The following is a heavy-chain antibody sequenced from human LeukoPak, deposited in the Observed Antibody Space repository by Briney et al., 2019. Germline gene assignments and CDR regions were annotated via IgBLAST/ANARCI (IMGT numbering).Heavy chain of an antibody. Sequence: SETLSLTCAVYGGSFSGYYWSWIRQPPGKGLEWIGEINHSGSTNYNASLKSRVTISVDTSKNQFSLKLSSVTAADTAVYYCARDRGGITGTTGFDYWGQGTLVTVSS. CDR2: INHSGST. CDR1: GGSFSGYY. J-gene: IGHJ4*02. D-gene: IGHD1-7*01. V-gene: IGHV4-34*01. CDR3: ARDRGGITGTTGFDY.